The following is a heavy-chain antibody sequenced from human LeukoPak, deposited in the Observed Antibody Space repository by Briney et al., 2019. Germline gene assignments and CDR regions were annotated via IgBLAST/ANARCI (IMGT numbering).Heavy chain of an antibody. D-gene: IGHD3-3*01. J-gene: IGHJ4*02. Sequence: GGSLRLSCEASGFIINAYQMHWVRQAPGKGLELVANIKQDRSEKYYVDSVKGRFTISRDNAKNSLYLQMNSLRAEDTAVYYCARLREIPVFGVVTKSTSYFDYWGQGTLVTVSS. V-gene: IGHV3-7*01. CDR3: ARLREIPVFGVVTKSTSYFDY. CDR1: GFIINAYQ. CDR2: IKQDRSEK.